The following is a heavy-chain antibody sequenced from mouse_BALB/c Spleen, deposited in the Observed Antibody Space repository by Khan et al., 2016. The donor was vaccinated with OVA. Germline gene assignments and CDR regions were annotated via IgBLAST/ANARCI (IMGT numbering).Heavy chain of an antibody. V-gene: IGHV3-2*02. Sequence: EVELVESGPGLVKPSQSLSLTCTVTGYSITSNYAWNWIRQFPGNKLEWMGYISYSDSTSYNPSLKSRISINRETSQNQFFLQLNSVTTEDTATYYCARGNYYGYYFDYWGQGTTLTVSS. D-gene: IGHD1-1*01. CDR3: ARGNYYGYYFDY. J-gene: IGHJ2*01. CDR2: ISYSDST. CDR1: GYSITSNYA.